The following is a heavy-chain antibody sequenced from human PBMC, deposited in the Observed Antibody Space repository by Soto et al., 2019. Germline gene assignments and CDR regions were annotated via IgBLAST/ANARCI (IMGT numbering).Heavy chain of an antibody. D-gene: IGHD6-13*01. CDR1: GFTFSSYG. V-gene: IGHV3-33*01. CDR3: ASLIAAAGSKNDY. Sequence: GGSLRLSCAASGFTFSSYGMHWVRQAPGKGLEWVAVIWYDGSNKYYADSVKGRFTISRDNSKNTLYLQMNSLRAEDTAVYYCASLIAAAGSKNDYWGQGTLVTVSS. CDR2: IWYDGSNK. J-gene: IGHJ4*02.